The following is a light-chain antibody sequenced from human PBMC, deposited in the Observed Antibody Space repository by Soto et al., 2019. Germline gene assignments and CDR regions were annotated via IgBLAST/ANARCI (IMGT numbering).Light chain of an antibody. CDR3: QQRKYWPPLT. CDR2: DAS. J-gene: IGKJ4*01. V-gene: IGKV3-11*01. Sequence: ETVLTQSPATLSLSPGERATRSCRASHDIDVYLAWYQQRPGQAPRLLIYDASNRATGVPARFSGSGSGTDFTLTISSLEPEDFAIYYCQQRKYWPPLTFGGGTRVEIK. CDR1: HDIDVY.